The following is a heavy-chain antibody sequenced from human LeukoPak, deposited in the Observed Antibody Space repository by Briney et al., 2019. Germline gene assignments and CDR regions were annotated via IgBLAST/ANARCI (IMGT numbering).Heavy chain of an antibody. J-gene: IGHJ3*02. CDR3: AKSNGYGLVDI. CDR1: GASISSYY. D-gene: IGHD3-10*01. CDR2: IFYSGST. V-gene: IGHV4-59*12. Sequence: SETLSLTCTVSGASISSYYWSWIRQPPGKGLEWIGNIFYSGSTYYSPSLKSRVTISLDTSRNQFSLKLTSVTAADTAVYYCAKSNGYGLVDIWGQGTMVTVSS.